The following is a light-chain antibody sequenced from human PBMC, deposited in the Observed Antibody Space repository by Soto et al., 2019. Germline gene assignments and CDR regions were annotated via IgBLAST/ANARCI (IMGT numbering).Light chain of an antibody. CDR2: RNN. J-gene: IGLJ1*01. V-gene: IGLV1-47*01. CDR1: TSNIGSNY. Sequence: QSLLTQPPSASGTPGQGVTISCSGSTSNIGSNYVYWYQQLPGTAPKLLIYRNNQRPSGVPDRFSGSKSGTSASLAISGLRSDDEADYFCATWDDSMNGFYGVGNGTKVTVL. CDR3: ATWDDSMNGFYG.